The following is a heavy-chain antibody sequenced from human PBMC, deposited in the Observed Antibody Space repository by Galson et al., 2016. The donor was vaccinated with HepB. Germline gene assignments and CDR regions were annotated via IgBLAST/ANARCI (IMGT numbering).Heavy chain of an antibody. CDR3: ASLGERITIFGVVRGPYAPFDY. CDR1: GDSINNTSYY. V-gene: IGHV4-39*01. J-gene: IGHJ4*02. Sequence: SETLSLTCTVSGDSINNTSYYWGWIRQPPGKGLEWIASIYYGGSIYYNPSLKSRVPISLDTSKNQFSLRLNSVTAADTAVYYCASLGERITIFGVVRGPYAPFDYWGQGTLVTVSS. CDR2: IYYGGSI. D-gene: IGHD3-3*01.